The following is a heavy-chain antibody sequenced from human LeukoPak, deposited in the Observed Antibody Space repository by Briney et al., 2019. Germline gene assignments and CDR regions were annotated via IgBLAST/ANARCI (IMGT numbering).Heavy chain of an antibody. V-gene: IGHV3-30*18. CDR2: ISYDESNK. D-gene: IGHD2/OR15-2a*01. J-gene: IGHJ4*02. CDR3: AKDQIKALYY. CDR1: GFTFNYYG. Sequence: GGSLRLSCAASGFTFNYYGIHWVRQAPGKGLEWVAVISYDESNKYYADSVKGRFTISRDNSKNTLYLQMNSLRAEDTAVYYCAKDQIKALYYWGQGTLVTVSS.